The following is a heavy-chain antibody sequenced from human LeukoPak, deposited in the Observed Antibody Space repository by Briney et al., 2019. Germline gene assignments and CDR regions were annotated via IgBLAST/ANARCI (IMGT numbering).Heavy chain of an antibody. CDR3: ASERGYSSSWYAH. V-gene: IGHV4-4*02. J-gene: IGHJ4*02. CDR2: IYHSGST. Sequence: SGTLSLTCAVSGGSISSSNWWSWVRQPPGKGLEWIGEIYHSGSTNYNPSLKSRVTISVDKSKNQFSLKLSSVTTADTAMYYCASERGYSSSWYAHWGQGTLVTVSS. CDR1: GGSISSSNW. D-gene: IGHD6-13*01.